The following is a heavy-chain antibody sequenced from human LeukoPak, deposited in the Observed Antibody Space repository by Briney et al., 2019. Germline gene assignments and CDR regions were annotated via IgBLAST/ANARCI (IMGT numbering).Heavy chain of an antibody. Sequence: GGSLRLSCAASGFTFSSYSMNWVRQAPGKGLEWVSSISSSSSYIYYADSVKGRFTISRDNAKNSLYMQMNSLRAEDTAVYYCAREAGCCSGGSCYPAEVYYYYMDVWGKGTTVTVSS. D-gene: IGHD2-15*01. CDR3: AREAGCCSGGSCYPAEVYYYYMDV. CDR2: ISSSSSYI. V-gene: IGHV3-21*01. CDR1: GFTFSSYS. J-gene: IGHJ6*03.